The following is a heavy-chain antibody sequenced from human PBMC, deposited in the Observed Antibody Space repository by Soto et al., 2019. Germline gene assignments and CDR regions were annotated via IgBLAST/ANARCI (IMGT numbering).Heavy chain of an antibody. CDR1: GYTFTSYD. J-gene: IGHJ3*02. Sequence: EASVKVSCKASGYTFTSYDINWVRQATGQGLEWMGWMNPNSGNTGYAQKFQGRVTMARNTSISTAYMELSSLRSEDTAVYYCARKEVIVVVPAANDAFDIWGQGTMVTVS. V-gene: IGHV1-8*01. D-gene: IGHD2-2*01. CDR2: MNPNSGNT. CDR3: ARKEVIVVVPAANDAFDI.